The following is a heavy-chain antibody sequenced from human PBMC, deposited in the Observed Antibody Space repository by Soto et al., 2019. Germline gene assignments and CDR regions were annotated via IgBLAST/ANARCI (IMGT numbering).Heavy chain of an antibody. CDR1: GFTFSSYS. J-gene: IGHJ6*02. CDR2: ISSSSSTI. D-gene: IGHD1-26*01. V-gene: IGHV3-48*02. Sequence: EVQLVGSGGGLVQPGGSLRLSCAASGFTFSSYSMSWVRQAPGKGLEWVSYISSSSSTIYYADSVKGRFTISRDNAKNSLYLQMNSLRDEDTAVYYCARGGIRGSSSYGMDVWGQGTTVTVSS. CDR3: ARGGIRGSSSYGMDV.